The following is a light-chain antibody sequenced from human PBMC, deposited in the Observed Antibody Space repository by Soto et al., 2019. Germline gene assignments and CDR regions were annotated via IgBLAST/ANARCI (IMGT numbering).Light chain of an antibody. Sequence: QSALTQPPSVSGAPGQRVTISCTGSSSNIGAGYDVHWYRQLPGTAPTVLIYGNINRPSGVPDRFSASKSGTSASLAITGLQAEDEADYYCQSYDNNLVVFGGGTKVTVL. CDR3: QSYDNNLVV. J-gene: IGLJ2*01. CDR2: GNI. V-gene: IGLV1-40*01. CDR1: SSNIGAGYD.